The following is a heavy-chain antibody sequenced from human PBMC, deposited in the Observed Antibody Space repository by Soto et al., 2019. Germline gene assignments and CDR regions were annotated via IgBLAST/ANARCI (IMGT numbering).Heavy chain of an antibody. CDR3: AKENAAQGYTRTEH. CDR2: ISYDGDHQ. CDR1: GFTFSGYG. J-gene: IGHJ4*02. D-gene: IGHD3-16*02. V-gene: IGHV3-30*18. Sequence: QVQLVESGGGLVQPGRSLRLSCGASGFTFSGYGMHWVRQAPGKGLEWVAVISYDGDHQYYGYSMNGRFTISRDNSKKTLYLQMNSLRVEDTAVYYCAKENAAQGYTRTEHSAQGTLVPVSS.